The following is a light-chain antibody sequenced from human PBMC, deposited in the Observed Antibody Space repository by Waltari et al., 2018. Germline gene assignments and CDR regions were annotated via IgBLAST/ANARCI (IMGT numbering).Light chain of an antibody. CDR2: DAA. Sequence: SLRGLRSVSSCLSWYQQKPGEAPRLLIYDAANRTTCIPARFSGSGCVTDYSLTISILEPEDVAVYYCQQRSNMALTFGGGTKVEIK. CDR1: RSVSSC. CDR3: QQRSNMALT. V-gene: IGKV3-11*01. J-gene: IGKJ4*01.